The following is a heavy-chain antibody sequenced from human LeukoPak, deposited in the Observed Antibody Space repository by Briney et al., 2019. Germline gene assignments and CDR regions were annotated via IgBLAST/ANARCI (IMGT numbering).Heavy chain of an antibody. Sequence: GGSLRLSCAASGFTFSSYSMNWVRQAPGKGLEWVSSISSSSSYIYYADSVKGRFTISRDNAKNSLYLQLNRLRAEDTAVYYCARGTGYYDSSGYYSSLDAFDIWGQGTMVTVSS. CDR1: GFTFSSYS. CDR3: ARGTGYYDSSGYYSSLDAFDI. CDR2: ISSSSSYI. D-gene: IGHD3-22*01. J-gene: IGHJ3*02. V-gene: IGHV3-21*01.